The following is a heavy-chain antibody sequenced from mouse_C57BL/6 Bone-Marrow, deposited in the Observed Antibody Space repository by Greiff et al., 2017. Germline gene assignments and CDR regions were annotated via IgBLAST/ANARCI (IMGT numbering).Heavy chain of an antibody. J-gene: IGHJ3*01. D-gene: IGHD4-1*01. CDR3: AKLGAY. CDR1: GFTFSDYG. CDR2: ISSGSSTI. Sequence: EVMLVESGGGLVKPGGSLKLSCAASGFTFSDYGMHWVRQAPEKGLEWVAYISSGSSTIYDADTLKGRFTISRDNAKNTRFLQMTSLRSEDAAMYYCAKLGAYWGQGTLVTVSA. V-gene: IGHV5-17*01.